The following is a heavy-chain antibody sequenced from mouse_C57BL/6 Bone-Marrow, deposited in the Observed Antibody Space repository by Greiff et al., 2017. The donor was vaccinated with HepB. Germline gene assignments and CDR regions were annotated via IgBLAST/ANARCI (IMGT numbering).Heavy chain of an antibody. CDR3: ARRWLLPDY. CDR2: IYPRSGNT. J-gene: IGHJ2*01. CDR1: GYTFTSYG. V-gene: IGHV1-81*01. Sequence: VQVVESGAELARPGASVKLSCKASGYTFTSYGISWVKQRTGQGLEWIGEIYPRSGNTYYNEKFKGKATLTADKSSSTAYMELRSLTSEDSAVYFCARRWLLPDYWGQGTTLTVSS. D-gene: IGHD2-3*01.